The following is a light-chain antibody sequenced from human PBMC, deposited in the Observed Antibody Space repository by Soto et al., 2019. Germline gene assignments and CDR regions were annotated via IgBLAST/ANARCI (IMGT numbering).Light chain of an antibody. V-gene: IGKV3-20*01. CDR1: QSVSNNY. CDR3: QQYINSLRT. CDR2: GAS. Sequence: EIVLTQSPGTLSLSPGERVTLSCRASQSVSNNYLAWYQQKPGQAPRLLIYGASSRATGIPDRFSGSGSGTDFTLTISRLEPEDFAVYYCQQYINSLRTFGQGTKV. J-gene: IGKJ1*01.